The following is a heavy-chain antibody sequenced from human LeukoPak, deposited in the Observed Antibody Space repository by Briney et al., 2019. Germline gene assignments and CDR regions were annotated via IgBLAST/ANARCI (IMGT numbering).Heavy chain of an antibody. CDR1: GFSFSSYA. J-gene: IGHJ4*02. Sequence: GGSLKLLCEASGFSFSSYAMNWVRQATGKGLEWVAGISGSGGSTYYADSVKGRFTISRDNSKNTLYLQMNSLRAEDTAVYYCAKGGGYCTNGVCYHYFDYWGQGTLVTVSS. D-gene: IGHD2-8*01. CDR2: ISGSGGST. V-gene: IGHV3-23*01. CDR3: AKGGGYCTNGVCYHYFDY.